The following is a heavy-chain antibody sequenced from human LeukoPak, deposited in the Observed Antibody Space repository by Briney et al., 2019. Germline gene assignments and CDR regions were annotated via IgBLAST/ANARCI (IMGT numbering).Heavy chain of an antibody. CDR1: GFTVRTYS. CDR2: ISSSSSTI. D-gene: IGHD1-26*01. Sequence: PGGSLRLSCAASGFTVRTYSMNWVRQAPGKGLEWVSYISSSSSTIYYADSVKGRFTISRDNAKNSLYLQMNSLRAEDTAVYYCARWRSFWAFDIWGQGTMVTVSS. J-gene: IGHJ3*02. V-gene: IGHV3-48*01. CDR3: ARWRSFWAFDI.